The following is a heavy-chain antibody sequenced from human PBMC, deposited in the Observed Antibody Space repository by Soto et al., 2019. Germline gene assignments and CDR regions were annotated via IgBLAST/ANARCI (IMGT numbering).Heavy chain of an antibody. CDR3: AKDKASPKGRYRSMDV. D-gene: IGHD1-1*01. Sequence: GGSLRLSCAASGFTFSSYGMHWVRQAPGKGLEWVAVISYDGSNKYYADSVKGRFTISRDNSKNTLYLQMNSLRAEDTAVYYCAKDKASPKGRYRSMDVWGQGTTVTVSS. J-gene: IGHJ6*02. CDR2: ISYDGSNK. CDR1: GFTFSSYG. V-gene: IGHV3-30*18.